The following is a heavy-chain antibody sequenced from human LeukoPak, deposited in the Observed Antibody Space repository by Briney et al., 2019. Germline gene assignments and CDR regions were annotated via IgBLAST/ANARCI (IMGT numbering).Heavy chain of an antibody. J-gene: IGHJ4*02. D-gene: IGHD6-13*01. CDR3: AKVGGRSWFYFDN. Sequence: PGGSLRLSCAASGFTFDDYAMHWVRQAPGKGLEWVTVTTHDGSDKYYTDSVKGRFSISRDNSRNTVYLQMNNVRPEDAAIYFCAKVGGRSWFYFDNWGQGTVVAVST. V-gene: IGHV3-30*18. CDR1: GFTFDDYA. CDR2: TTHDGSDK.